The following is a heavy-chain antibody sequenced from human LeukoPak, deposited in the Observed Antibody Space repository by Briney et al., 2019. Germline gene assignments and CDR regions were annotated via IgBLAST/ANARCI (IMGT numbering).Heavy chain of an antibody. CDR3: AKVRSRCSSTSCYIKV. V-gene: IGHV3-23*01. D-gene: IGHD2-2*02. CDR2: ISGSGGST. J-gene: IGHJ4*02. Sequence: GGSLRLSCAASGFTLSSYAMSWVRQAPGKGLEWVSAISGSGGSTYYADSVKGRFTISRDNSKNTLYLQMNSLRAEDTAVYYCAKVRSRCSSTSCYIKVWGQGTLVTVSS. CDR1: GFTLSSYA.